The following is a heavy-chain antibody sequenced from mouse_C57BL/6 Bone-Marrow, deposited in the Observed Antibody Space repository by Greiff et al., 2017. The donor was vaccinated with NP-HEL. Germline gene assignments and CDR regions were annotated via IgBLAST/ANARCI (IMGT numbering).Heavy chain of an antibody. V-gene: IGHV1-31*01. D-gene: IGHD2-4*01. CDR1: GYSFTGYY. Sequence: VQLQQSGPELVKPGASVKISCKASGYSFTGYYMHWVKQSHGNILAWIGYIYPYNGVSSSHQKFKGKATLTVDKSSSTAYMELRSLTSEDSAVYYCASHEYDGGRFDYWGQGTTLTVSS. CDR3: ASHEYDGGRFDY. CDR2: IYPYNGVS. J-gene: IGHJ2*01.